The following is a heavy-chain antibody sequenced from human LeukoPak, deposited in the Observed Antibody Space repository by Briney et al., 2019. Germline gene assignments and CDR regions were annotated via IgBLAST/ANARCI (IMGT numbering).Heavy chain of an antibody. V-gene: IGHV1-18*01. Sequence: GASVKVSCKASGYTFTSYGISWVRQAPGQGLEWMGWISAYNGNTNYAQKFQGRVTVTTDRSTSTAYMELRSLRSDDTAVYYCARDRGTWIQLWLIDYWGQGTLVTVSS. D-gene: IGHD5-18*01. CDR3: ARDRGTWIQLWLIDY. CDR1: GYTFTSYG. J-gene: IGHJ4*02. CDR2: ISAYNGNT.